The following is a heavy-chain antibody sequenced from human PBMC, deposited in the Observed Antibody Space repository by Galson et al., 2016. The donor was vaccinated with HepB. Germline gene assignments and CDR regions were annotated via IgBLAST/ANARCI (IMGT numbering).Heavy chain of an antibody. CDR1: GGSITSTNW. CDR2: IYHSGTT. D-gene: IGHD2-2*01. CDR3: AREGLLGTTSCCKGFAY. Sequence: SETLSLTCAVSGGSITSTNWWSWVRQPPGKGLEWIGEIYHSGTTNYNPSLKSRVTMSVDKSNNQISLKLTSVTAADTAVYYCAREGLLGTTSCCKGFAYWGQGALVTVSS. V-gene: IGHV4-4*02. J-gene: IGHJ4*02.